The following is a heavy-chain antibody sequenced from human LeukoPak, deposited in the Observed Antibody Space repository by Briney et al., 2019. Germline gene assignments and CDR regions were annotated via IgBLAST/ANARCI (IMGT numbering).Heavy chain of an antibody. J-gene: IGHJ4*02. V-gene: IGHV3-30*03. CDR3: ARSSGTYSHDY. Sequence: GGSLRLSCVASGFTFSSYGMHWVRQAPGKGLEWVAVISYDGSNKYYADSVKGRFTISRDNAKNMLYLQMNSLRDEDTAVYYCARSSGTYSHDYWGQGTLVTVSS. CDR1: GFTFSSYG. CDR2: ISYDGSNK. D-gene: IGHD1-26*01.